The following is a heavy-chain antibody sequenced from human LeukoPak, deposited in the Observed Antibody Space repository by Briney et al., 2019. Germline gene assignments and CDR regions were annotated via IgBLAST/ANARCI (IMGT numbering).Heavy chain of an antibody. V-gene: IGHV3-71*01. CDR3: AREGLEMATMEAMYYFDY. CDR1: GFIFSNYD. CDR2: IRSKAYGGTT. D-gene: IGHD5-24*01. J-gene: IGHJ4*02. Sequence: PGGSLRLSCAASGFIFSNYDMNWVRQAPGKGLEWVGFIRSKAYGGTTEYAASVKGRFTISRDNSKNTLYLQMNSLRAEDTAVYYCAREGLEMATMEAMYYFDYWGQGTLVTVSS.